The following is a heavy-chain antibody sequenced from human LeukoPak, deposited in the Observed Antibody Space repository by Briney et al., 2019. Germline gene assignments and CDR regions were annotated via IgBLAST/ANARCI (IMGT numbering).Heavy chain of an antibody. CDR1: GGSISSYY. CDR3: ARHSFVRFQYYFDY. CDR2: IYYSGST. J-gene: IGHJ4*02. V-gene: IGHV4-39*01. Sequence: SETLSLTCTVSGGSISSYYWGWIRQPPGKGLEWIGSIYYSGSTYYNPSLKSRVTISVDTSKNQFSLKLSSVTAADTAVYYCARHSFVRFQYYFDYWGQGTLVSVSS. D-gene: IGHD3-16*01.